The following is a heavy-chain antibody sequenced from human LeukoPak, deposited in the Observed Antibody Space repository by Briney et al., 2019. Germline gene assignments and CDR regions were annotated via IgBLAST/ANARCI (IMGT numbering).Heavy chain of an antibody. CDR2: ISSSGSSI. Sequence: GGSLRLSCAASGFTFSSYETNWVRQAPGKGLEWVSYISSSGSSIYYADSVKGRFTISRDNAKNSLYLQMNSLRAEDTAVYYCARGPGGDRSYYYYYYLDVWAKGTTVTVSS. CDR1: GFTFSSYE. CDR3: ARGPGGDRSYYYYYYLDV. D-gene: IGHD3-16*01. J-gene: IGHJ6*03. V-gene: IGHV3-48*03.